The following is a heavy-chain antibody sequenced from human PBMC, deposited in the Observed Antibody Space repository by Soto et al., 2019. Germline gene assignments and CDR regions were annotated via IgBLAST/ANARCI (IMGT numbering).Heavy chain of an antibody. CDR1: GFTFSSYG. CDR2: ISYDGSNK. V-gene: IGHV3-30*18. Sequence: QVQLVESGGGVVQPGRSLRLSCAASGFTFSSYGMHWVRQAPGKGLEWVAVISYDGSNKYYADSVKGRFTISRDNSKNTLYLQMNSLRAEDTAVYYCAKGAGGTNRDAFDIWGQGTMVTVSS. CDR3: AKGAGGTNRDAFDI. J-gene: IGHJ3*02. D-gene: IGHD2-15*01.